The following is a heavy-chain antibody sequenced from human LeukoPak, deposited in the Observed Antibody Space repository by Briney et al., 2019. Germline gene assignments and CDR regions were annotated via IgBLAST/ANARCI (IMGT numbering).Heavy chain of an antibody. D-gene: IGHD6-25*01. V-gene: IGHV4-39*01. CDR3: ARPLQDRLFDP. J-gene: IGHJ5*02. CDR1: GGSISSSSYY. Sequence: SETPSLTCTVSGGSISSSSYYWGWIRQPPGKGLEWIGSIYYSGSTYYNPSLKSRVTISVDTSKNQFSLKLSSVTAADTAVYYCARPLQDRLFDPWGQGTLVTVSS. CDR2: IYYSGST.